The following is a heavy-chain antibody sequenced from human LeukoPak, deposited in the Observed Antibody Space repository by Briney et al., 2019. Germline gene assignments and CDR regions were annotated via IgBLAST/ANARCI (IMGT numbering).Heavy chain of an antibody. D-gene: IGHD2-2*01. CDR1: GYTFTGYY. V-gene: IGHV1-2*02. CDR2: INPNSGGT. Sequence: ASVKVSCKASGYTFTGYYMHWVRQAPGQGLEWMGWINPNSGGTNYAQKFQGRVTMTRDTSISTAYMELSRLRSDDTAVYYCAREYCSSTSCYLYYHYGMDVWGQGTTVTVSS. CDR3: AREYCSSTSCYLYYHYGMDV. J-gene: IGHJ6*02.